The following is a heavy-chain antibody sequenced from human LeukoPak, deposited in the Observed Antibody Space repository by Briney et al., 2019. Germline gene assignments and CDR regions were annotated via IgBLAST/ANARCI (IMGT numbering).Heavy chain of an antibody. J-gene: IGHJ5*02. V-gene: IGHV5-51*01. CDR1: RYSFTSYW. D-gene: IGHD3-10*01. Sequence: GESLKISCKGPRYSFTSYWIGWVRQMPGKGLEWMGIIYPGDSDTRYSPSFQGQVTISADKSISTAYLQWSSLKASDTAMYYCARLLRITMVRGVDGWFDPWGQGTLVTVSS. CDR3: ARLLRITMVRGVDGWFDP. CDR2: IYPGDSDT.